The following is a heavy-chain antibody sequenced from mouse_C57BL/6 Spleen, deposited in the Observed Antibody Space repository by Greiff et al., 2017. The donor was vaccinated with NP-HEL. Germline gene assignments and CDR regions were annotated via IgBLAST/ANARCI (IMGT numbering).Heavy chain of an antibody. J-gene: IGHJ2*01. D-gene: IGHD1-1*01. CDR3: ARFYYGSSYFDY. V-gene: IGHV1-76*01. CDR1: GYTFTDYY. CDR2: IYPGSGNT. Sequence: LVESGAELVRPGASVKLSCKASGYTFTDYYINWVKQRPGQGLEWIARIYPGSGNTYYNEKFKGKATLTAEKSSSTAYMQLSSLTSEDSAVYFCARFYYGSSYFDYWGQGTTLTVSS.